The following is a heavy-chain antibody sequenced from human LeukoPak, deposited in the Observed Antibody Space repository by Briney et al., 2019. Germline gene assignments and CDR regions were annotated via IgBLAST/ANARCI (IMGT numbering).Heavy chain of an antibody. J-gene: IGHJ4*02. CDR2: ISGSGTSI. D-gene: IGHD4-17*01. V-gene: IGHV3-48*03. CDR1: GFTFSNYE. CDR3: AKDDQENSYGDYAY. Sequence: GGSLRLSCAASGFTFSNYEINWVRQAPGRGLEWISYISGSGTSIYHANSVKGRFTISRDNSKNTLYLQMNSLRAEDTAVYYCAKDDQENSYGDYAYWGQGTLVTVSS.